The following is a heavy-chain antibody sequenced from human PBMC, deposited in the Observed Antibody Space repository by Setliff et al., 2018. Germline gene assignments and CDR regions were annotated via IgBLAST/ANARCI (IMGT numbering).Heavy chain of an antibody. CDR1: GGTFSGYA. J-gene: IGHJ6*02. V-gene: IGHV1-69*06. D-gene: IGHD1-1*01. Sequence: ASVKVSCKSSGGTFSGYAFSWVRQAPGEGLEWMGGITPIFETAHYAEKFQDRVTITADKSTSTVHMEVSSLTSEDTAVYFCAGDSVTLGQLERRGGWHYYGMDVWGQGSRVTVSS. CDR3: AGDSVTLGQLERRGGWHYYGMDV. CDR2: ITPIFETA.